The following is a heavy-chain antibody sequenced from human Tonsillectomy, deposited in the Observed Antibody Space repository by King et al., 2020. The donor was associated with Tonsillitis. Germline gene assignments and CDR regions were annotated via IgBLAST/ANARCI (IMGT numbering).Heavy chain of an antibody. CDR2: ISYDGSNK. CDR3: AKDRLVXDDCXDY. CDR1: GFTFSNYG. V-gene: IGHV3-30*18. J-gene: IGHJ4*02. Sequence: VQLVESGGGVVQPGRSLRLSCAASGFTFSNYGMHWVRQAPGKGLEWVALISYDGSNKYYADSVKGRFTISRDNSKNTLYLQMNSLRAEDTAVYYCAKDRLVXDDCXDYWGXGTLVTVXS. D-gene: IGHD1-26*01.